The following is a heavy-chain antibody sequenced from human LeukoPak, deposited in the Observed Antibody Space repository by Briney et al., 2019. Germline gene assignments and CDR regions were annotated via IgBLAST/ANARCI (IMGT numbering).Heavy chain of an antibody. V-gene: IGHV3-30*18. CDR3: AKEEGEWFGELSY. CDR2: ISYDGSNK. J-gene: IGHJ4*02. D-gene: IGHD3-10*01. Sequence: GGSLRLSCAASGFTFSSYWMSWVRQAPGKGLEWVAVISYDGSNKYYADSVKGRFTISRDNSKNTLYLQMNSLRAEDTAVYYCAKEEGEWFGELSYWGQGTLVTVSS. CDR1: GFTFSSYW.